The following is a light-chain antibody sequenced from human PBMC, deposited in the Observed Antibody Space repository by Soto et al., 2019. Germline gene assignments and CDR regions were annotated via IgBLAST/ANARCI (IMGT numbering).Light chain of an antibody. Sequence: VMTQAPATLSVSPGEGATLSCRASQTVNNNVAWYQQKPGQAPRLLIYGASSRATDIPARFSGSGSGTDFTLTISSLQSEDFAVYYCQQYNKWPPRTFGQGTKVDIK. CDR3: QQYNKWPPRT. V-gene: IGKV3-15*01. CDR1: QTVNNN. CDR2: GAS. J-gene: IGKJ1*01.